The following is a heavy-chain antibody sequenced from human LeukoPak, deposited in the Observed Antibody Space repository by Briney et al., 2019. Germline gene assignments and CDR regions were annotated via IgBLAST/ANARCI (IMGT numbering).Heavy chain of an antibody. CDR2: INPNSGRT. V-gene: IGHV1-2*02. J-gene: IGHJ4*02. CDR1: GYTFNDYY. D-gene: IGHD3-9*01. CDR3: ARDFSDVLTGYYHF. Sequence: ASVKVSCMTSGYTFNDYYLHWVRQAPGQGLEWMGWINPNSGRTNYPPKFQGRVTLTTDTSISTAYMELSSLISGDTALYYCARDFSDVLTGYYHFWGQGTLVTVSS.